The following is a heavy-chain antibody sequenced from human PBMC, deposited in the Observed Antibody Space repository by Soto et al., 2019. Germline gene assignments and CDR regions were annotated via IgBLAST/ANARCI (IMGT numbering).Heavy chain of an antibody. CDR1: GGTFSSYV. Sequence: GASVKVSCKASGGTFSSYVISWVRQAAGQGLEWMGGITPLFNEANYAQKFQGRVTITADKSTNTVYMEMSSLTSEDTAVYYCARDTPSTGDIEIVSESSYSYYCGLDVWGQGTTVTVSS. CDR2: ITPLFNEA. D-gene: IGHD2-2*01. V-gene: IGHV1-69*06. J-gene: IGHJ6*02. CDR3: ARDTPSTGDIEIVSESSYSYYCGLDV.